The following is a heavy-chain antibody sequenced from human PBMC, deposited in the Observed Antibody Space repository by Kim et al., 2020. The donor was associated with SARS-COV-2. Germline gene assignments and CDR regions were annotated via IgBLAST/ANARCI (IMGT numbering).Heavy chain of an antibody. Sequence: GGSLRLSCAASGFTFSSYAMSWVRQAPGKGLEWVSAISGSGGSTYYADSVKGRFTISRDNSKNTLYLQMNSLRAEDTAVYYCAKDVVSIAVAGYLGDYLDYWGQGTLVTVSS. CDR1: GFTFSSYA. J-gene: IGHJ4*02. D-gene: IGHD6-19*01. V-gene: IGHV3-23*01. CDR2: ISGSGGST. CDR3: AKDVVSIAVAGYLGDYLDY.